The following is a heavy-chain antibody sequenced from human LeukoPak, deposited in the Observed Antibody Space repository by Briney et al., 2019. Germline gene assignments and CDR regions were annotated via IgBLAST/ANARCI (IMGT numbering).Heavy chain of an antibody. CDR1: GFTFSTYS. J-gene: IGHJ5*02. CDR2: ISTSSSTM. V-gene: IGHV3-48*04. CDR3: ARETIAAAGKAFDP. D-gene: IGHD6-13*01. Sequence: GGSLRLSCAASGFTFSTYSMNWVRQAPGKGLEWVSYISTSSSTMYYADSVKGRFTISRDNAKNSLYLQMNSLRAEDTAVYYCARETIAAAGKAFDPWGQGTLVTVSS.